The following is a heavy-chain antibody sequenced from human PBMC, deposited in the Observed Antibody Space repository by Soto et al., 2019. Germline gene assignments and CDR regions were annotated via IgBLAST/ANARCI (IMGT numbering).Heavy chain of an antibody. D-gene: IGHD5-18*01. CDR2: ISAYNGNT. Sequence: ASVKVSCKASGYTFTSYGISWVRQAPGQGLEWMGWISAYNGNTNYAQKLQGRVTMTTDTSTGTAYMELRSLRSGDTAVYYCARGLGYSYAKYYFDYWGQGTLVTVSS. CDR3: ARGLGYSYAKYYFDY. V-gene: IGHV1-18*01. CDR1: GYTFTSYG. J-gene: IGHJ4*02.